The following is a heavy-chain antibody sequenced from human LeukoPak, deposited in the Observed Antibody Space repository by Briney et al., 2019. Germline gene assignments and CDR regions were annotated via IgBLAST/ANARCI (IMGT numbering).Heavy chain of an antibody. CDR2: IKSDGTAT. Sequence: PGGSLRLSCAASGLTFSGAWMHWVRQTPGKGLVWISRIKSDGTATYADSVRGRFTISRDNAKNTLYLQMNSLRAEDTAVYYCARGPRDPTGYCSRGTCSPTYDVWGHGTLVTVSS. CDR3: ARGPRDPTGYCSRGTCSPTYDV. V-gene: IGHV3-74*01. D-gene: IGHD2-15*01. J-gene: IGHJ4*03. CDR1: GLTFSGAW.